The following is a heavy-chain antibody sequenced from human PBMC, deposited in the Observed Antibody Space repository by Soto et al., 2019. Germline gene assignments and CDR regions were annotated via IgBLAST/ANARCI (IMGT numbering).Heavy chain of an antibody. Sequence: PSETLSLTCAVYGGSFSVYYWSWIRQPPGKGLEWIGEINHSGSTNYNPSLKSRVTISVDTSKNQFSLKLSSVTAADTAVYYCARGRRITFGGVIVSPYYYYYMDVWGKGTTVTVSS. CDR2: INHSGST. CDR1: GGSFSVYY. CDR3: ARGRRITFGGVIVSPYYYYYMDV. J-gene: IGHJ6*03. V-gene: IGHV4-34*01. D-gene: IGHD3-16*02.